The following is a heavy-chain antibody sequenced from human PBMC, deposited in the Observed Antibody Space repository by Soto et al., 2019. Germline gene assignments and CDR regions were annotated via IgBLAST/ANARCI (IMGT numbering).Heavy chain of an antibody. V-gene: IGHV1-69*13. CDR2: IIPIFGTA. J-gene: IGHJ6*02. CDR1: GGTFSSYA. D-gene: IGHD4-4*01. CDR3: ARRSNYAGNYYYGMDV. Sequence: ASVKVSCKASGGTFSSYAISWVRQAPGQGLEWMGGIIPIFGTANYAQKFQGRVTITADESTSTAYMELSSLRSEDTAVYYCARRSNYAGNYYYGMDVWGQGTTVTVSS.